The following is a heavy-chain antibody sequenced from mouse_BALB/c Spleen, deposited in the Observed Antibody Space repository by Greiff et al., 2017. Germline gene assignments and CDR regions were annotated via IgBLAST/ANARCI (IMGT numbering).Heavy chain of an antibody. CDR3: ARGGAYRYDGYYAMDY. Sequence: VESGPELKKPGETVKISCKASGYTFTNYGMNWVKQAPGKGLKWMGWINTYTGEPTYADDFKGRFAFSLETSASTAYLQINNLKNEDMATYFCARGGAYRYDGYYAMDYWGQGTSVTVSS. J-gene: IGHJ4*01. V-gene: IGHV9-1*02. D-gene: IGHD2-14*01. CDR2: INTYTGEP. CDR1: GYTFTNYG.